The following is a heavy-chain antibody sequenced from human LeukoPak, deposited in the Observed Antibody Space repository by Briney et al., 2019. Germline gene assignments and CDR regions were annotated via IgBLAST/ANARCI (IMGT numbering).Heavy chain of an antibody. J-gene: IGHJ4*02. V-gene: IGHV1-2*02. Sequence: ASVKVSCKASGYTFTGYYMHWVRQAPGQGLEWVGWINPNSGGTNYAQKFQGRVTMTRDTSISTAYMELSRLRSDDTAVYYCARDRVIAVAGTLLSYWGQGTLVTVSS. CDR3: ARDRVIAVAGTLLSY. CDR2: INPNSGGT. CDR1: GYTFTGYY. D-gene: IGHD6-19*01.